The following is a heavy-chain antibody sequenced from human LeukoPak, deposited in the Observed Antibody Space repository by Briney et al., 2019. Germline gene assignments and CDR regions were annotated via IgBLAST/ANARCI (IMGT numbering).Heavy chain of an antibody. Sequence: AGESLKISCKGSGYSFTSYWIGWVRQMPGKGLEWMGIIYPGDSDTRYSPSFQGQVTISADKSISTAYLQWSSLKASDTAMYYCARIVSLTIFGVVITPDAFDIWGQGTMVTVSS. D-gene: IGHD3-3*01. J-gene: IGHJ3*02. CDR2: IYPGDSDT. CDR1: GYSFTSYW. V-gene: IGHV5-51*01. CDR3: ARIVSLTIFGVVITPDAFDI.